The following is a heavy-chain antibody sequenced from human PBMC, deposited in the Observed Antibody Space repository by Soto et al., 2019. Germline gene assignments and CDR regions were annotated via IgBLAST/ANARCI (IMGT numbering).Heavy chain of an antibody. CDR3: TTSGRRWPDAFDI. CDR2: VTPSGTS. CDR1: GGSFNSYF. J-gene: IGHJ3*02. V-gene: IGHV4-34*01. D-gene: IGHD2-15*01. Sequence: TSETLSLTCAVYGGSFNSYFWNWVRQPPGKGLEWIGEVTPSGTSNYNPSLKSRVTISKDTSKNQFSLRVTSVTAADTGVYYCTTSGRRWPDAFDIWGQGAMVTVSS.